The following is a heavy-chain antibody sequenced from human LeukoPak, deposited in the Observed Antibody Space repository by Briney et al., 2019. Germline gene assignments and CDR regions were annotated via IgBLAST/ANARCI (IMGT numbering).Heavy chain of an antibody. Sequence: SETLSLTCAVYGGSFSGYYWSWIRQPPGKGLEWIGEINHSGSTNYNPSLKSRVTISVDTSKNQFSLKLSSVTAADTAVYYCARRGSYYDILTGYYPYTYRYYFDYWGQGTLVTVSS. V-gene: IGHV4-34*01. D-gene: IGHD3-9*01. CDR2: INHSGST. CDR1: GGSFSGYY. J-gene: IGHJ4*02. CDR3: ARRGSYYDILTGYYPYTYRYYFDY.